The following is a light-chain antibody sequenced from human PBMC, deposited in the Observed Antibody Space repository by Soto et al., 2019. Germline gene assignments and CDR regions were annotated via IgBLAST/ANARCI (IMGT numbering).Light chain of an antibody. Sequence: SGLTQPPSATESPGQSVTIYCTGTSSDVGGYNYVSWYQQHPGKAPKLMIYEVSKRPSGVPDRFSGSKSGNTASLTVSGLQAEDEADYYCSSYAGSNDYVFGTGTRSPS. CDR2: EVS. J-gene: IGLJ1*01. CDR1: SSDVGGYNY. CDR3: SSYAGSNDYV. V-gene: IGLV2-8*01.